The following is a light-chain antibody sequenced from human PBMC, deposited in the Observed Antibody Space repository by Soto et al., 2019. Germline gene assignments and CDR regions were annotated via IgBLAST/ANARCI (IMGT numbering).Light chain of an antibody. CDR3: QKRSNWPPT. V-gene: IGKV3D-20*02. Sequence: VLTQSPGTLSLSPGESATLSCRASQSVSNNYLAWYQQKTGQAPRILIYDESNRATGIAHRFSGSGSGTDLNLTISSVEPEDFAVYICQKRSNWPPTCGQGTRLEIK. CDR2: DES. J-gene: IGKJ5*01. CDR1: QSVSNNY.